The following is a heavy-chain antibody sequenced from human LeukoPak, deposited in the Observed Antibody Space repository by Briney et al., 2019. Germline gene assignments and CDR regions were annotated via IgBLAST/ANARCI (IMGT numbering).Heavy chain of an antibody. D-gene: IGHD3-22*01. CDR1: GGSISSGSYW. V-gene: IGHV4-39*01. CDR3: ARLHYYDSSGSFSQHYFDH. J-gene: IGHJ4*02. CDR2: IYYNGST. Sequence: SETLSLTCTVSGGSISSGSYWWGWIRQPPGKGLEWIGSIYYNGSTYYNPSLKSRVTISVDTSKNQFSLKLSSVTAEDTAVYFCARLHYYDSSGSFSQHYFDHWGQGILVTVSS.